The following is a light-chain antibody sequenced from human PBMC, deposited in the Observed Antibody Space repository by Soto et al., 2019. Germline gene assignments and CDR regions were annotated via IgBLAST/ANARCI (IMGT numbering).Light chain of an antibody. CDR3: QQYDSYSWT. CDR1: QTINTW. CDR2: DSS. J-gene: IGKJ1*01. Sequence: IQMTQSPSTLSASVGDRVTITCRASQTINTWLAWYQQKPGKAPKLLIYDSSSLQSGVPSRFSGSGSGTEFTLTITSLQRDDFATYSCQQYDSYSWTFGQGTKVHIK. V-gene: IGKV1-5*01.